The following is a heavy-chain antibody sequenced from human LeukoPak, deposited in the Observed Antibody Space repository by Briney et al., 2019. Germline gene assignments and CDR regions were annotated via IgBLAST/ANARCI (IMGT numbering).Heavy chain of an antibody. V-gene: IGHV4-34*01. CDR1: GSTFSTYR. J-gene: IGHJ4*02. Sequence: GSLSLSCAAPGSTFSTYRMTWFRRPPLKGLEWIGEINHSGGTNYNPSLKSRVTISVDTSKKQFSLKLSSVTAADTAVYYCARGVDYYGVWGQGNLVTVSS. CDR3: ARGVDYYGV. D-gene: IGHD3-10*01. CDR2: INHSGGT.